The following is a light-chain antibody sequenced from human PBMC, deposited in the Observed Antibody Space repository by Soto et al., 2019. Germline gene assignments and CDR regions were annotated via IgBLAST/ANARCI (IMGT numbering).Light chain of an antibody. CDR3: QQRSNWPPWT. V-gene: IGKV3-11*01. CDR1: QSVSRY. J-gene: IGKJ1*01. CDR2: DAS. Sequence: EIVLTQSPATLSLSPGERATLSCRASQSVSRYLAWYQQKPGQAPRLLIYDASNRATGIPARFSGSGSGTDFTLAISSLEPEDFAVFYCQQRSNWPPWTFRQGTKVEIK.